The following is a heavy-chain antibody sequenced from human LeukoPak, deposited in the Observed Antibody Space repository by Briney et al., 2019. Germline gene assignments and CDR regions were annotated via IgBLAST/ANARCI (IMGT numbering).Heavy chain of an antibody. CDR2: IYYSRST. Sequence: TSETLSLTCTVSGGSISSYYWSWIRQPPGKGLEWIGYIYYSRSTNYNPSLKSRVTISVDTSKNQFSLKLSSVTAADTAVYYCAGQAREYFDYWGQGTLVTVSS. CDR1: GGSISSYY. J-gene: IGHJ4*02. D-gene: IGHD1-26*01. CDR3: AGQAREYFDY. V-gene: IGHV4-59*08.